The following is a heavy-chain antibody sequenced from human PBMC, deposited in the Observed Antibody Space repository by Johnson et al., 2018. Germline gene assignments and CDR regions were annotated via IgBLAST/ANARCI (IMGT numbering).Heavy chain of an antibody. V-gene: IGHV3-30*18. J-gene: IGHJ6*03. CDR2: ISYDGTNK. D-gene: IGHD3-10*01. CDR1: GFTFSNYG. CDR3: AKDPGDGYFYYYRAV. Sequence: QVQLVESGGGVVQPGRSLRLSCAASGFTFSNYGMHWVRQAPGKGLEWVAIISYDGTNKHYADSVKGRFTISRDKSKSTLYLQMSSLRAEDTAIYFCAKDPGDGYFYYYRAVGGKGTTVTVSS.